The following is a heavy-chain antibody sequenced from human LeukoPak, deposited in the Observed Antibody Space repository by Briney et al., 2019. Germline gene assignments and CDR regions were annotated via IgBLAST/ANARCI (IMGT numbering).Heavy chain of an antibody. CDR1: GDSINSAIYC. V-gene: IGHV4-39*01. Sequence: SETLSLTCTVSGDSINSAIYCWGWIRQPPGEDLEWIGTICHSGNTYYNPSLKSRVTVSVDTSKSQLSLRLNSVTAADTSVYYCARYCNAGACSMFKTFDVWGQGTMVTVSS. CDR2: ICHSGNT. D-gene: IGHD2-15*01. J-gene: IGHJ3*01. CDR3: ARYCNAGACSMFKTFDV.